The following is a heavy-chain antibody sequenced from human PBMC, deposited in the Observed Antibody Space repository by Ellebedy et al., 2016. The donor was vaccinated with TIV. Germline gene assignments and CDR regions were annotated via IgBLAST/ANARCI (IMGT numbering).Heavy chain of an antibody. D-gene: IGHD4-23*01. CDR3: ARGGGGGNSYRFDY. Sequence: SETLSLTCTVSGGSISSGDYYWSWIRQPPGKGLEWIGYIYYSGSTYYNPSLKSRVTISVDTSKNQFSLKLSSVTAADTAVYYCARGGGGGNSYRFDYWGQGTLVTVSS. CDR1: GGSISSGDYY. J-gene: IGHJ4*02. V-gene: IGHV4-30-4*01. CDR2: IYYSGST.